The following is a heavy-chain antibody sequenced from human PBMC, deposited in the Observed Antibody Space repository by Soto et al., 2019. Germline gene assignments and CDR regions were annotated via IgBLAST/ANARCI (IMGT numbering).Heavy chain of an antibody. Sequence: SETLSLTCTVSGGSISSSSYYWGWIRQPPGKGLEWIGSIYYSGSTYYNPSLKSRVTISVDTSKNQFSLKLSSVTAADTAVYYCARLYDYIWGSYPREYYFDYWGQGTLVTVS. CDR1: GGSISSSSYY. D-gene: IGHD3-16*02. J-gene: IGHJ4*02. CDR3: ARLYDYIWGSYPREYYFDY. V-gene: IGHV4-39*01. CDR2: IYYSGST.